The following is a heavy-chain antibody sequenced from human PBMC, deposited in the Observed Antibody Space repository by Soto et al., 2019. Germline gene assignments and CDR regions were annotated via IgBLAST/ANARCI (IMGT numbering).Heavy chain of an antibody. V-gene: IGHV1-18*01. Sequence: ASVKVSCKASGYTFTSYGISWVRQAPGQGLEWMGWISAYNGNTNYAQKLQGRVTMTTDTSTSTAYMELRSLRSDDTTVYYCARVYEDSSGFGPDYWGQGTLVTVSS. J-gene: IGHJ4*02. CDR2: ISAYNGNT. CDR3: ARVYEDSSGFGPDY. D-gene: IGHD6-19*01. CDR1: GYTFTSYG.